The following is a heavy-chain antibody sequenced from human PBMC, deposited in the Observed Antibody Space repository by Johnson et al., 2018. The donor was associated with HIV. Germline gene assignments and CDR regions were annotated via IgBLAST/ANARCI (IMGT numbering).Heavy chain of an antibody. CDR1: GFTFDDYA. CDR3: ARNRPVSYGYRGAFDF. D-gene: IGHD5-18*01. J-gene: IGHJ3*01. V-gene: IGHV3-9*01. Sequence: VQLVESGGGLVQPGGSLRLSCAASGFTFDDYAMHWVRQAPGKGLEWVSGISWNSGSIGYADSVKGRFTISRDNAKNSLYLQMNSLRAEDTALYYCARNRPVSYGYRGAFDFWGQGTMVTVSS. CDR2: ISWNSGSI.